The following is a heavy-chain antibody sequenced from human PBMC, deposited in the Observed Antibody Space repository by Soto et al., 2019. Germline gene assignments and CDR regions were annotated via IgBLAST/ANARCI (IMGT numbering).Heavy chain of an antibody. Sequence: QVQLVQSGAEVKKPGASVKVSCKASGYTFTSYDINWVRQATGQGLEWMGWMNPNSGNTGYAQKFQGRVTVTSNTSISTAYMELSSLRAEDTAVYYCVRRGFSSSWGYWYFDLWGRGTLVTVSS. J-gene: IGHJ2*01. D-gene: IGHD6-13*01. CDR1: GYTFTSYD. CDR2: MNPNSGNT. CDR3: VRRGFSSSWGYWYFDL. V-gene: IGHV1-8*01.